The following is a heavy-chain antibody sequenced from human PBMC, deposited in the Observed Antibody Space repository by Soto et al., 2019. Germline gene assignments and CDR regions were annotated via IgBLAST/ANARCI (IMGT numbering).Heavy chain of an antibody. Sequence: TGGSPRLSCVASRFTFTSYAMSWVRQAPGKGLECVAAISASGGATIHADSVKGRLTISRDNSKNTLYLQMNSLRAEDTAVYYCAKDVEGGSLFRGAFDYWGQGTQVTVYS. D-gene: IGHD1-26*01. V-gene: IGHV3-23*01. J-gene: IGHJ4*02. CDR1: RFTFTSYA. CDR3: AKDVEGGSLFRGAFDY. CDR2: ISASGGAT.